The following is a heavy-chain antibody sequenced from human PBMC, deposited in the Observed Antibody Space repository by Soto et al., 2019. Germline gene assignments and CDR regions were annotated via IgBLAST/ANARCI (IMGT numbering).Heavy chain of an antibody. V-gene: IGHV2-5*02. Sequence: QITLKESGPTLVKPTQTLTLTCTFSGFSLSTRGVGVGWIRQPPGKALEWLALIYWDDDKRYSPSLKSRLTITKDPSKNQVVLTMTNMEPVDTATYYCAHKGGGDRILDYWGQGTLVTVSS. D-gene: IGHD3-16*01. CDR1: GFSLSTRGVG. J-gene: IGHJ4*02. CDR2: IYWDDDK. CDR3: AHKGGGDRILDY.